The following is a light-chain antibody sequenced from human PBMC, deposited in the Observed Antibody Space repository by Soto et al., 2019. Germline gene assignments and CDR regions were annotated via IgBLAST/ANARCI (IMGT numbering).Light chain of an antibody. J-gene: IGLJ7*01. V-gene: IGLV2-14*01. CDR2: EVS. Sequence: QSALTQPASVSGSPGQSITISCTGTSSDVGGYNYVSWYQQHPGKAPKLMIYEVSNWPSGVSNRFSGSKSGNTASLTISGLQAEDEADYYCSSYTRSSTLVFGTGTQLTVL. CDR3: SSYTRSSTLV. CDR1: SSDVGGYNY.